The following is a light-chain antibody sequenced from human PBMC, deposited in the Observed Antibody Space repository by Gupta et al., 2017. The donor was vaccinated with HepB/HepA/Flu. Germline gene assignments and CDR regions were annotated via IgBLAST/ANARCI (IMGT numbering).Light chain of an antibody. CDR3: QQRSNWPLT. V-gene: IGKV3-11*01. J-gene: IGKJ4*01. CDR2: DAS. CDR1: QSVSSY. Sequence: IVSTQSPATHSLSPGERATLSRRASQSVSSYLAWYQQKPGQAPRLLIYDASNRATGIPARFSGSGSGTDFTLTISSLEPEDFAVYYCQQRSNWPLTFGGGTKVEIK.